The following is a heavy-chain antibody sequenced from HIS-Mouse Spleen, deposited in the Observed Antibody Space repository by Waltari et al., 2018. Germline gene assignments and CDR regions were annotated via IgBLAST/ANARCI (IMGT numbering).Heavy chain of an antibody. Sequence: RLQLQESGPGLVKPSETLSLTCTVSGGSITSSSYYWGWIRQPPGKGVEWIGSIYYSGSTYYNPSLKSRVTISVDTSKNQFSLKLSSVTAADTAVYYCAREIPYSSSWYDWYFDLWGSGTLVTVSS. D-gene: IGHD6-13*01. CDR1: GGSITSSSYY. J-gene: IGHJ2*01. CDR3: AREIPYSSSWYDWYFDL. CDR2: IYYSGST. V-gene: IGHV4-39*06.